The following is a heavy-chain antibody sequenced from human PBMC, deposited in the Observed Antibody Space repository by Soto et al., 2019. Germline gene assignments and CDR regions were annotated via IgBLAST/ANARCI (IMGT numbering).Heavy chain of an antibody. CDR1: GFTFSGSA. CDR2: IRSKANSYAT. J-gene: IGHJ4*02. D-gene: IGHD3-22*01. V-gene: IGHV3-73*01. Sequence: GGSLRLSCAASGFTFSGSAMHWVRQASGNGLEWVGRIRSKANSYATAYAASVKGRFTISRDDSKNTAYLQMNSLKTEDTAVYYCTSHYYYDSSGDWVVDYWGRGTLVTVSS. CDR3: TSHYYYDSSGDWVVDY.